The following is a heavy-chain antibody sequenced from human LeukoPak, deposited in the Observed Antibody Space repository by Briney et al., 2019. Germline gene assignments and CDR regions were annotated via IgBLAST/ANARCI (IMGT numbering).Heavy chain of an antibody. CDR1: GFTFSRYS. CDR3: ARLSSWPRPFDY. Sequence: GGSLRLSCAASGFTFSRYSMHWVRQAPGKGLVWVSHVNSDGSGTDYADSVKGRFTISRDNAKNTLYLQMYSLRAEDTAVYYCARLSSWPRPFDYWGQGTLVTVSS. D-gene: IGHD6-13*01. J-gene: IGHJ4*02. V-gene: IGHV3-74*01. CDR2: VNSDGSGT.